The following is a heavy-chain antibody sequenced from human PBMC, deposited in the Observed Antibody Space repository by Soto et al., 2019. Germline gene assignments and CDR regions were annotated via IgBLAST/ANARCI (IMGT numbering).Heavy chain of an antibody. J-gene: IGHJ6*02. CDR3: ARPYGDHSGDYYYGMDV. Sequence: SVKVSFKASGGTFSSYAISWLRQAPGQGLEWMGGIIPIFGTANYAQKFQGRVTITADESTSTAYMELSSLRSEDTAVYYCARPYGDHSGDYYYGMDVWGQGTTVTVSS. CDR2: IIPIFGTA. D-gene: IGHD4-17*01. V-gene: IGHV1-69*13. CDR1: GGTFSSYA.